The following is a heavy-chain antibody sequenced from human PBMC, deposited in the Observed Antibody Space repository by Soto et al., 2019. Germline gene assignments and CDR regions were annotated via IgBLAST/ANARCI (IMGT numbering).Heavy chain of an antibody. CDR1: GFTFSNAW. CDR2: IKSKTDGGTT. D-gene: IGHD3-22*01. CDR3: TTESAIYYYVVNAFDI. V-gene: IGHV3-15*07. J-gene: IGHJ3*02. Sequence: EVQLVESGGGLVKPGGSLRLSCAASGFTFSNAWMNWVRQAPGKGLEWVGRIKSKTDGGTTDYAAPVKGRFTISRDDSKNTLYLQMNSLKTEDTAVYYCTTESAIYYYVVNAFDIWGQGTMVTVSS.